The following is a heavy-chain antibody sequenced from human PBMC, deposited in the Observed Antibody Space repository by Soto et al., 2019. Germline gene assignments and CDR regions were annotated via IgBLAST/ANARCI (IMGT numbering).Heavy chain of an antibody. J-gene: IGHJ4*01. CDR2: IYYSGST. CDR3: ARQRTSVVTQAYF. CDR1: VGSISSRSYY. Sequence: PSETLSLTCTFTVGSISSRSYYCGWIRQPPGKGLEWIGSIYYSGSTYNNPSLRSRVSMSIDTSKDQFSLKLKSVTAADTALYFCARQRTSVVTQAYF. D-gene: IGHD2-21*02. V-gene: IGHV4-39*01.